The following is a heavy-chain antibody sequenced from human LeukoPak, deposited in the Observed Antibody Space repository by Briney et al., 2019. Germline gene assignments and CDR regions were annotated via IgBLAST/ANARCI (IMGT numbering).Heavy chain of an antibody. CDR1: GFTFSSYS. D-gene: IGHD3-10*01. J-gene: IGHJ4*02. CDR3: ARIYRFIIDY. CDR2: ISNSSSTI. V-gene: IGHV3-48*04. Sequence: GGSLRLSCAASGFTFSSYSMNWVRQAPGKGLEWVSYISNSSSTIYYADSVKGRFTISRDSAKNSLYLQMNSLRAEDTAVYYCARIYRFIIDYWGQGTLVTVSS.